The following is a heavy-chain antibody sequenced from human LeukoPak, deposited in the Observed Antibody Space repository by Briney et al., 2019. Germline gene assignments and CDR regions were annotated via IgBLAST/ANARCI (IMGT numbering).Heavy chain of an antibody. V-gene: IGHV3-23*01. D-gene: IGHD2-2*01. CDR1: GFTFSSYA. J-gene: IGHJ3*02. CDR3: AKSLGYCSSTSCYDAFDI. Sequence: GGSLRLPCAASGFTFSSYAMSWVRQAPGKGLEWVSAISGSGGSTYYADSVKGRFTISRDNSKNTLYLQMNSLRAEDTAVYYCAKSLGYCSSTSCYDAFDIWGQGTMVTVSS. CDR2: ISGSGGST.